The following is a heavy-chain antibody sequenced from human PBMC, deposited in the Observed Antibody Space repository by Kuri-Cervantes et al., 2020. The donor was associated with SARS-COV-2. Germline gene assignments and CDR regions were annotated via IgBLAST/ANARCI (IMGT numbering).Heavy chain of an antibody. CDR2: IYYSGST. CDR1: GGSISSSSYY. V-gene: IGHV4-39*01. D-gene: IGHD2-2*01. CDR3: ARGLVDRYCSSTSCPYYYYYYMDV. J-gene: IGHJ6*03. Sequence: SETLSLTCTVSGGSISSSSYYWGWIRQPPGKGLEWIGSIYYSGSTYYNPSLKSRVTISVDTSKNQFSQKLSSVTAADTAVYYCARGLVDRYCSSTSCPYYYYYYMDVWGKGTTVTVSS.